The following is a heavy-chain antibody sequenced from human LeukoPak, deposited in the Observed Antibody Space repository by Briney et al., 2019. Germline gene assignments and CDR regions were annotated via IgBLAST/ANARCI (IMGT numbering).Heavy chain of an antibody. Sequence: SETLSLTCTVSGGSISSSSYYWGWIRQPPGKGLAWIGSIYYSGSTYYNPSLKSRVTISVDTSKNQFSLKLSSVTAADTAVYYCARDSSRDMGLPRKYWYYFDYWGQGTLVTVSS. V-gene: IGHV4-39*02. CDR2: IYYSGST. CDR1: GGSISSSSYY. CDR3: ARDSSRDMGLPRKYWYYFDY. D-gene: IGHD3-9*01. J-gene: IGHJ4*02.